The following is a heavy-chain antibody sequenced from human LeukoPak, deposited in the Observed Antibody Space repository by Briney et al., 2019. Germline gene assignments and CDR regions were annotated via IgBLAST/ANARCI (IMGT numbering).Heavy chain of an antibody. CDR3: IPPAAGLRRTISTEYFQH. CDR1: GLTFSSYE. Sequence: GGSLRLSCAAAGLTFSSYEMYWVRQAPGKGLEWVSYISGSGETIYYADSVKGRFTISRDNANKSLYLHMSSLRVKDTAIYYCIPPAAGLRRTISTEYFQHWGQGALVTVSS. V-gene: IGHV3-48*03. D-gene: IGHD6-13*01. CDR2: ISGSGETI. J-gene: IGHJ1*01.